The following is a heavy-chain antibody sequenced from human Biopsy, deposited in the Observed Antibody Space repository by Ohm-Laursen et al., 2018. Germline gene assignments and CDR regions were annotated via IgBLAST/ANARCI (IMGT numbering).Heavy chain of an antibody. V-gene: IGHV4-4*07. CDR2: IHTSGST. Sequence: SETLSLTCAVSGDSISNDYWSWIRQSAGQGLEWIGRIHTSGSTNHNLSLKSRVTMSVDTSQGLLSLDLSSVTAADTAVYYCARVRGGFLEWFDYWGQGTLVTVSS. CDR3: ARVRGGFLEWFDY. CDR1: GDSISNDY. D-gene: IGHD3-3*01. J-gene: IGHJ5*01.